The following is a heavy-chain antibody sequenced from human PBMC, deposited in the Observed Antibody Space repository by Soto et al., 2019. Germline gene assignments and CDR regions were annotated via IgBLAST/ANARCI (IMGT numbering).Heavy chain of an antibody. V-gene: IGHV1-69*13. Sequence: SVKVSCKVSGGTFSSYAISWVRQAPGQGLEWMGGIIPIFGTANYAQKFQGRVTITADESTSTAYMELSSLRSEDTAVYYCARVAGPPLDAFDIWGQGTMVTVSS. J-gene: IGHJ3*02. D-gene: IGHD6-19*01. CDR1: GGTFSSYA. CDR3: ARVAGPPLDAFDI. CDR2: IIPIFGTA.